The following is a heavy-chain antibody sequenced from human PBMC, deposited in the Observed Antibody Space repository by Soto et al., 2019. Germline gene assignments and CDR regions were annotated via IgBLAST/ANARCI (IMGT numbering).Heavy chain of an antibody. CDR1: GFTFSSYE. J-gene: IGHJ4*02. CDR2: ISSTGTSM. Sequence: VQLVESGGDLVQPGGSLRLSCAAAGFTFSSYEMNWVRQARGKGLEWVSYISSTGTSMDYADSVKGRSTMSRDNAKNSLHLQLNSLRDEDTAVYYCARETHFIDYWGQGTLVSVSA. V-gene: IGHV3-48*03. CDR3: ARETHFIDY.